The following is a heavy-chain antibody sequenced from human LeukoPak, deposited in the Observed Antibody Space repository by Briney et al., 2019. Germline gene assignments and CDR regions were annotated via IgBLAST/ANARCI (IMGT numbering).Heavy chain of an antibody. Sequence: PGGSLRLSCAASGFTFSSYWMNWARQAPGKGLEWVASINHNGNVNYYVDSVNGRFTISRDNAENSLYLQMSNLRAEDTAVYFCARGGGLDVWGQGATVTVSS. CDR3: ARGGGLDV. CDR2: INHNGNVN. J-gene: IGHJ6*02. D-gene: IGHD3-16*01. V-gene: IGHV3-7*03. CDR1: GFTFSSYW.